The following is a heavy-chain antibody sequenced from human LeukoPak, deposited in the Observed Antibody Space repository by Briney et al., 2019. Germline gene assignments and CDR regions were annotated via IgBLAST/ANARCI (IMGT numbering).Heavy chain of an antibody. D-gene: IGHD3-22*01. CDR2: ISYDGSNK. CDR3: ARAAVVVRSYYFDY. V-gene: IGHV3-30*14. CDR1: GFTFSSYA. J-gene: IGHJ4*02. Sequence: GGSLRLSCAASGFTFSSYAMHWVRQAPGKGLEWVAVISYDGSNKYYADSVKGRFTISRDNSKNTLYLQMNSLRAEDTAVYYCARAAVVVRSYYFDYWGQGTLVTVSS.